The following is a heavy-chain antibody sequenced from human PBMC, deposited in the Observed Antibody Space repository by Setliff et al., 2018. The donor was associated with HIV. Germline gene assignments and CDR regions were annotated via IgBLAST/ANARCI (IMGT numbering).Heavy chain of an antibody. CDR1: GFTFNNFG. CDR3: AKDSQFFPAPDRSGYMDY. CDR2: IWYDERHK. Sequence: GGSLRLSCAASGFTFNNFGMHWVRQAPGKGLEWVAYIWYDERHKFYADSVKGRFTISRDNPKKTLYLQMNTLKSNDTAVYYCAKDSQFFPAPDRSGYMDYWGQGTLVTVSS. V-gene: IGHV3-30*02. J-gene: IGHJ4*02. D-gene: IGHD3-22*01.